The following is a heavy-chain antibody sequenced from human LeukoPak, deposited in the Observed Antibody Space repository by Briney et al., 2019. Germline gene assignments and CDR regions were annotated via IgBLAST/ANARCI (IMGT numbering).Heavy chain of an antibody. CDR2: INYSGSI. CDR1: GGSITNSY. J-gene: IGHJ3*02. D-gene: IGHD1-1*01. CDR3: ARDPLSTNDFDI. V-gene: IGHV4-59*01. Sequence: PSETLSLTCTVSGGSITNSYWNWIRQSPGKGLEWIGYINYSGSINYNPSLKSRVTISVDTSKNQFSLKLSSVTAADTAVYFCARDPLSTNDFDIWGQGTMVTVSS.